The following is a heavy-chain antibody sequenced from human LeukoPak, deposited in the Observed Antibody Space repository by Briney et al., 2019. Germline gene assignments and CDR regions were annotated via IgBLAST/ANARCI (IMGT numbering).Heavy chain of an antibody. V-gene: IGHV3-21*01. D-gene: IGHD1-26*01. J-gene: IGHJ4*02. Sequence: GGSLRLSCAASGFTFSSYCMNWVRQAPGKGLEWVSSISSSSSYIYYADSVKGRFTISRDNAKNSLYLQMNSLRAEDTAVYYCAREEWELLFFDYWGQGTLVTVSS. CDR1: GFTFSSYC. CDR2: ISSSSSYI. CDR3: AREEWELLFFDY.